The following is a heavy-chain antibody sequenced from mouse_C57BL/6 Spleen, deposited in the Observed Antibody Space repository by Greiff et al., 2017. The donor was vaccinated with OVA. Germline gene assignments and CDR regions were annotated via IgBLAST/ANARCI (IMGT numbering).Heavy chain of an antibody. V-gene: IGHV1-81*01. CDR3: ARSGITTVVAPYYYAMDY. Sequence: VQLQQSGAELARPGASVKLSCKASGYTFTSYGISWVKQRTGQGLEWIGEIYPRSGNTYYNEKFKGKATLTADKSSSTAYMALRSLTSEDSAVYFCARSGITTVVAPYYYAMDYWGQGTSVTVSS. CDR1: GYTFTSYG. CDR2: IYPRSGNT. J-gene: IGHJ4*01. D-gene: IGHD1-1*01.